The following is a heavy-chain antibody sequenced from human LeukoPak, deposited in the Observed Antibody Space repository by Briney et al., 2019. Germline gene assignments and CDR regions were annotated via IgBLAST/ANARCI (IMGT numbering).Heavy chain of an antibody. D-gene: IGHD6-13*01. J-gene: IGHJ4*02. CDR1: GXTFSNYW. CDR3: ASITALATIGGD. V-gene: IGHV3-74*01. CDR2: IKSDGSST. Sequence: SGGSLRLSCAASGXTFSNYWMHWVRQAPGKGLVWVSRIKSDGSSTSYADSVKGRFTISRDNAKNTLYLQMNSLRAEDTAVYYCASITALATIGGDWGQGTLVTVSS.